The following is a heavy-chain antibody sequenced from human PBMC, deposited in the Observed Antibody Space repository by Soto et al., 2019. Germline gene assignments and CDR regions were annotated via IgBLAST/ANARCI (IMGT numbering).Heavy chain of an antibody. Sequence: KLSVTCTVSGGSISSDYYYWSWIRQPPGKGLEWIGHMYDRGSTFYNPSLESRVTMSVDTSKNQFSLRLSAVTAADTAVYYCARYCTLVFCSYPFHYY. CDR1: GGSISSDYYY. D-gene: IGHD2-8*01. J-gene: IGHJ6*01. V-gene: IGHV4-30-4*01. CDR2: MYDRGST. CDR3: ARYCTLVFCSYPFHYY.